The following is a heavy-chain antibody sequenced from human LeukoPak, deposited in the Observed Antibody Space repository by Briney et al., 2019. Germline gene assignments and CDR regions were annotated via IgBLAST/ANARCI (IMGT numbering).Heavy chain of an antibody. D-gene: IGHD4-17*01. CDR2: INWNGGST. CDR1: GFTFDDYG. CDR3: ARGAHGDYYYYGMDV. J-gene: IGHJ6*02. V-gene: IGHV3-20*01. Sequence: GGSLRLSCAASGFTFDDYGMSWVRQAPGKGLEWVSGINWNGGSTGYADSVKGRFTISRDNAKNSLYLQMNSLRAEDTALYHCARGAHGDYYYYGMDVWGQGTTVTVSS.